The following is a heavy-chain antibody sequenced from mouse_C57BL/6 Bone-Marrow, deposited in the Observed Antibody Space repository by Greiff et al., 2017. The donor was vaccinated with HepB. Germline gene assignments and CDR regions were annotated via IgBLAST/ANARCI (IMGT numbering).Heavy chain of an antibody. CDR2: ISNGGGST. J-gene: IGHJ3*01. CDR1: GFTFSDYY. CDR3: ARTAQATSGWFAY. V-gene: IGHV5-12*01. D-gene: IGHD3-2*02. Sequence: EVKVEESGGGLVQPGGSLKLSCAASGFTFSDYYMYWVRQTPEKRLEWVAYISNGGGSTYYPDTVKGRFTISRDNAKNTLYLQMSRLKSEDTAMYYCARTAQATSGWFAYWGQGTLVTVSA.